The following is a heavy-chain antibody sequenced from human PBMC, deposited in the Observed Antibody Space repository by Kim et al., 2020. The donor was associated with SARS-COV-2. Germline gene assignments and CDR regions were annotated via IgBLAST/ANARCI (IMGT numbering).Heavy chain of an antibody. CDR3: AKHAVRQPEY. D-gene: IGHD4-17*01. CDR1: GFTFSSFV. Sequence: GGSLRLSCAASGFTFSSFVMSWVRQAPGKVLEWVSVISASGDKTYYADSVKGRLTISRDNSKNTLYLQMSSLRAEDTATYYCAKHAVRQPEYWGQGTLVSVSS. J-gene: IGHJ4*02. CDR2: ISASGDKT. V-gene: IGHV3-23*01.